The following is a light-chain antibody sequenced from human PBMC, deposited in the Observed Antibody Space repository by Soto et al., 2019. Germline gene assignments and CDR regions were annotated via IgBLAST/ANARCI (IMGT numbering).Light chain of an antibody. Sequence: DIQMTQSPSRLSASVGDRVTITCRASQSIGYWLAWYQQKPGKAPKLLIYAASTLETGVPSRFSGSGFGAEFTLTIASLQPDDSATYYCQQDNSFSKTFGRGTKVEIK. J-gene: IGKJ4*02. CDR1: QSIGYW. CDR3: QQDNSFSKT. CDR2: AAS. V-gene: IGKV1-5*01.